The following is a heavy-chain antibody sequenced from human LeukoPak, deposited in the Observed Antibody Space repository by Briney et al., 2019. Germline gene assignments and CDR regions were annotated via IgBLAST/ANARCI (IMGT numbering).Heavy chain of an antibody. D-gene: IGHD3-10*02. CDR2: ISSSGSTI. CDR3: AELGITMIGGV. J-gene: IGHJ6*04. Sequence: GGSLRLSCAASGFTFSSYETNWVRQAPGKGLEWVSYISSSGSTIYYADSVKGRFTISRDNAKNSLYLQMNSLRAEDTAVYYCAELGITMIGGVWGKGTTVTISS. V-gene: IGHV3-48*03. CDR1: GFTFSSYE.